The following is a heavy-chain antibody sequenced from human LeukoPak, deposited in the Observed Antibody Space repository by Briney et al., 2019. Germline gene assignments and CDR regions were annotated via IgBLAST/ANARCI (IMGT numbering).Heavy chain of an antibody. D-gene: IGHD3-3*01. CDR2: ISYDGSNK. CDR3: ARSGGRITILGGGFDY. V-gene: IGHV3-30-3*01. J-gene: IGHJ4*02. CDR1: GFTFSSYA. Sequence: PGRSLRLSCAVSGFTFSSYAMHWVRQAPGKGLEWVAVISYDGSNKYYADSVKGRFTISRDNSKNTLYLQMNSLRAEDTAVYYCARSGGRITILGGGFDYWGQGTLVTVSS.